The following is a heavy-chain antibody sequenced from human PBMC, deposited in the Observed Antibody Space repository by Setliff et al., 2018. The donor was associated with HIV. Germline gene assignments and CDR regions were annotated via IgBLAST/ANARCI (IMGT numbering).Heavy chain of an antibody. J-gene: IGHJ4*02. CDR2: IYYSRST. D-gene: IGHD3-22*01. CDR1: GGSISSYY. Sequence: SETLSLTCTVSGGSISSYYWSWIRQPPGKGLEWIGYIYYSRSTNYNPSLKSRVTISVDTSKNQFSLKLSSVTAADTAVYYCARSGVYYYDSSGHFDYWGQGTLVTVSS. CDR3: ARSGVYYYDSSGHFDY. V-gene: IGHV4-59*01.